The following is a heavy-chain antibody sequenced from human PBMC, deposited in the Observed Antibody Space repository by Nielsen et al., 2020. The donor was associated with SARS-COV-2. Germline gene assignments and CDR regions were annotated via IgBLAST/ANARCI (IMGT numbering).Heavy chain of an antibody. CDR3: ASPSAAGPYYFDY. CDR1: GGSFSGNY. CDR2: INHSGST. D-gene: IGHD6-13*01. J-gene: IGHJ4*02. V-gene: IGHV4-34*01. Sequence: SETLSLTCAVYGGSFSGNYWRWIRQTPGKGLEWIGEINHSGSTNYNPSLKSRFTISVDTSKNQLSLKLSSVTAADTAVYYCASPSAAGPYYFDYWGQGTLVTVSS.